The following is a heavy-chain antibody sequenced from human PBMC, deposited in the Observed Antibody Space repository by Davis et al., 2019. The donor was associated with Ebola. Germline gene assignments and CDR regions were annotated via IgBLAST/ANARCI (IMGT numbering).Heavy chain of an antibody. D-gene: IGHD5-12*01. CDR1: GFTFSSYW. J-gene: IGHJ4*02. CDR2: IKQDGSEK. Sequence: GGSLRLSCAASGFTFSSYWMSWVRQAPGKALEWVANIKQDGSEKYYVDSVKGRFTISRDNAKNTLYLQMNSLRAGDTAMYYCARSGAVMATREYDFDYWGQGTLVTVSS. CDR3: ARSGAVMATREYDFDY. V-gene: IGHV3-7*01.